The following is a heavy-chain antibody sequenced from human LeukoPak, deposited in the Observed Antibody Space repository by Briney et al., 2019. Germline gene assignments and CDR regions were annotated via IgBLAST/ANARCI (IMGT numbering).Heavy chain of an antibody. V-gene: IGHV3-64D*06. D-gene: IGHD1-26*01. CDR1: GFTFSSYA. CDR3: ARDRGDSGSYSGGQDY. CDR2: ISSNGGST. J-gene: IGHJ4*02. Sequence: GGSLRLSCSASGFTFSSYAMHWVRQAPGKGLEYVSAISSNGGSTYYADSVKGRFTISRDNSKNTLYLQMSSLRAEDTAVYYCARDRGDSGSYSGGQDYWGQGTLVTVSS.